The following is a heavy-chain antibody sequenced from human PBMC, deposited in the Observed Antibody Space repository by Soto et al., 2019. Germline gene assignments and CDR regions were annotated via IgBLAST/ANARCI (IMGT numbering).Heavy chain of an antibody. CDR3: ARQPLDGSTGVCYIRSGWFDP. CDR1: GDSVSRSSYS. D-gene: IGHD2-8*01. V-gene: IGHV4-39*01. CDR2: ASYSGST. J-gene: IGHJ5*02. Sequence: PSETLSLTCTVSGDSVSRSSYSWGWIRPPPGKGLEWSGSASYSGSTYYNPSLTSRVSIFVDTPRSQFALKRTSVTAADTAVYSCARQPLDGSTGVCYIRSGWFDPWGQGIPVTVSS.